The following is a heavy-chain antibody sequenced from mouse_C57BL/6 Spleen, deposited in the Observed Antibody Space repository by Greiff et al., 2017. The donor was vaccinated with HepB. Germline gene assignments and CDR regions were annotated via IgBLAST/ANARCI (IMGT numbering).Heavy chain of an antibody. D-gene: IGHD2-1*01. J-gene: IGHJ2*01. CDR3: AIYYGNSFDY. Sequence: EVQLQQSGPELVKPGASVKISCKASGYTFTDYYMNWVKQSHGKGLEWIGDINPNNGGTSYNQKFKGKATLTVDKSSSTAYMELRSLTSADSAVYDCAIYYGNSFDYWGQGTTLTVSS. CDR1: GYTFTDYY. CDR2: INPNNGGT. V-gene: IGHV1-26*01.